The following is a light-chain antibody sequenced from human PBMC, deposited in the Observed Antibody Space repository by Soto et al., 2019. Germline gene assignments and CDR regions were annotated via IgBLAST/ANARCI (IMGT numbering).Light chain of an antibody. CDR2: AAS. Sequence: DIQMTQSPSSLSASVGDRVTITCQASQGISYYLAWYQQKPGKVPKLLIYAASTLQSGVPSRFSGSGSGTDFTLTISSLQPEDVATYYCQKYNSAPHTFGGGTKVEIK. J-gene: IGKJ4*01. V-gene: IGKV1-27*01. CDR3: QKYNSAPHT. CDR1: QGISYY.